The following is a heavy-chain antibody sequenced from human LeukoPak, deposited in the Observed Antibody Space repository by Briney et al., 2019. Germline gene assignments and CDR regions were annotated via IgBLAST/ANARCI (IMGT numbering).Heavy chain of an antibody. CDR3: AREGTAYCGGDCYLDY. J-gene: IGHJ4*02. V-gene: IGHV3-21*01. CDR1: GLTFSTYS. CDR2: IRDSSSYI. Sequence: GGSLRLSCAASGLTFSTYSMNWVRQAPGKGLVWISCIRDSSSYIYYTDSVKGRFTLSRDNAKNSLYLQMSSLRAEDTAVYYCAREGTAYCGGDCYLDYWGQGTLVTVSS. D-gene: IGHD2-21*01.